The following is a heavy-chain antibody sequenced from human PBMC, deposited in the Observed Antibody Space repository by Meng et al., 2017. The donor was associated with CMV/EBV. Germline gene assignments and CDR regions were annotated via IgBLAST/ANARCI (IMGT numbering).Heavy chain of an antibody. J-gene: IGHJ4*02. Sequence: VQPQAAGPGRVKPSETLSLTCIVSGGSISSCFWSWIRPPAGKGLEWIGRIYTSGSTNYNPSLKRRVTMSVDTSKNQFSLKLSSVTAADTAVYYCARAAVDLSKDYFDYWGQGTLVTVSS. CDR3: ARAAVDLSKDYFDY. V-gene: IGHV4-4*07. CDR1: GGSISSCF. CDR2: IYTSGST. D-gene: IGHD2-15*01.